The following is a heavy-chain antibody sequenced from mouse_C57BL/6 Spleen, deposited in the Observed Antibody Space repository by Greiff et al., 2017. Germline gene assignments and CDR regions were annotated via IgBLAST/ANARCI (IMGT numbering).Heavy chain of an antibody. CDR2: INPNNGGT. D-gene: IGHD2-2*01. V-gene: IGHV1-18*01. CDR1: GYTFTDYN. Sequence: EVQLLQSGPELVKPGASVKIPCKASGYTFTDYNMYWVQQSHGKSLEWIGDINPNNGGTIYTQKFKGKATLTVDKSSSTAYLELRSLTSEETAVYYCARQGLHYYFDYWGQGTTRTVSS. CDR3: ARQGLHYYFDY. J-gene: IGHJ2*01.